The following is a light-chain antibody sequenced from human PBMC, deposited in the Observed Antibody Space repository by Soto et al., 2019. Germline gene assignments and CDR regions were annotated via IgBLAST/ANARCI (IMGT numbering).Light chain of an antibody. CDR1: SSDVGAYNY. CDR3: CSYAGSYV. Sequence: QSALTQPRSVSGSPGQSVTISCTGTSSDVGAYNYVSWYQQHPGKAPKLMIYDVNKRPSGVPDRFSGSESGNTASLTISGLQAEDEADYYCCSYAGSYVFGTGTKLTVL. CDR2: DVN. J-gene: IGLJ1*01. V-gene: IGLV2-11*01.